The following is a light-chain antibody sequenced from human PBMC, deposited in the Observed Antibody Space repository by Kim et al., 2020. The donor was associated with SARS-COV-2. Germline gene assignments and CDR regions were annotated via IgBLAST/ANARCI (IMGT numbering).Light chain of an antibody. J-gene: IGLJ2*01. Sequence: APGRLTCTLSRRHSSYAIAWHQQQPEKGPRHLLRVTSDGNLIKGDGIPDRFSGSRSGAERYLTISSLQSEDEADYYCQTWDTGIQIFGGGTKLTVL. CDR2: VTSDGNL. CDR3: QTWDTGIQI. V-gene: IGLV4-69*01. CDR1: RRHSSYA.